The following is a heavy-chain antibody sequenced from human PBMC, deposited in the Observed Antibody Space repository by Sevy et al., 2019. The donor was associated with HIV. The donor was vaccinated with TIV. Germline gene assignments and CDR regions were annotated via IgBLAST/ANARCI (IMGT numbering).Heavy chain of an antibody. V-gene: IGHV3-49*03. Sequence: GGSLRLSCITSGFRFSDYALTWLRQAPGKGLEWVGFIRSKTFGGTTEYAASVKGRFTISRDESKSIGYLEMNSLKTEDTAIYYCTRLRGTISAYYYFGMDVWGQGATVTVSS. CDR2: IRSKTFGGTT. CDR1: GFRFSDYA. D-gene: IGHD3-9*01. CDR3: TRLRGTISAYYYFGMDV. J-gene: IGHJ6*02.